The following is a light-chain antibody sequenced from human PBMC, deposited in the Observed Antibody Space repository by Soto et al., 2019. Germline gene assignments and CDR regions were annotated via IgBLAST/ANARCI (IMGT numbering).Light chain of an antibody. J-gene: IGLJ1*01. CDR1: SGDVGAYNY. V-gene: IGLV2-14*01. Sequence: QSALTQPASVSGSPGQSITISCTGASGDVGAYNYVSWYQHHAGKAPKLIISDVSIRPSGVSDRFSGSKSGNTASLTISGLQAEDEADYYCSSYTTSSTQVFGTGTKLTVL. CDR2: DVS. CDR3: SSYTTSSTQV.